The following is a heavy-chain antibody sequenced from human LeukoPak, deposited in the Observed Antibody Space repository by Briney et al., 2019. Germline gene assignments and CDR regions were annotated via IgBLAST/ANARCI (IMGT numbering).Heavy chain of an antibody. CDR2: IHYSGST. V-gene: IGHV4-39*01. Sequence: SETPSLTCTVSGVSISSSGYYWGWIRQPPGKGLEGIGSIHYSGSTYHNPSLKSRVTISVDTPKNQFSLKLSSVTVADTAVYYCARQSGPVDYWGQGTLVTVSS. CDR3: ARQSGPVDY. CDR1: GVSISSSGYY. J-gene: IGHJ4*02.